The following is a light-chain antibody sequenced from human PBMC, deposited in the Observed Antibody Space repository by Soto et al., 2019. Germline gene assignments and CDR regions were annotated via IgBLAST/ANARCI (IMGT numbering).Light chain of an antibody. V-gene: IGLV2-14*01. CDR1: SSDVGNYNY. CDR2: EVR. J-gene: IGLJ3*02. Sequence: QSVLTQPASVSGSPGQSVTISCTGSSSDVGNYNYVSWYQQHPAKAPKLMIYEVRNRPSGVSNRFSGSKSGNTASLTISGLQADDEATYYCSSYTISSTWVFGGGTKVTVL. CDR3: SSYTISSTWV.